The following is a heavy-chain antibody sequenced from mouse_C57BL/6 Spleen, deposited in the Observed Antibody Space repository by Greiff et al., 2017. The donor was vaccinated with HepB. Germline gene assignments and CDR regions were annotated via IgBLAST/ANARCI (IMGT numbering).Heavy chain of an antibody. D-gene: IGHD2-4*01. CDR3: ARRAYYDYSYWYFDV. Sequence: QVQLQQPGAELVEPGASVKMSCKASGYTFTSYWITWVKQRPGQGLEWIGDIYPGSGSTNYNEKFKSKATLTVDTSSSTAYMQLSSLTSEDSAVYYCARRAYYDYSYWYFDVWGTGTTVTVSS. V-gene: IGHV1-55*01. J-gene: IGHJ1*03. CDR2: IYPGSGST. CDR1: GYTFTSYW.